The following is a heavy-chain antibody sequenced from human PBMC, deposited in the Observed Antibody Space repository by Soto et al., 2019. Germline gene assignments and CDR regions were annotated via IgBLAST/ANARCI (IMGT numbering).Heavy chain of an antibody. V-gene: IGHV3-23*01. D-gene: IGHD2-2*01. CDR3: AKANCSTTNCYDPDY. J-gene: IGHJ4*02. CDR1: GFTFSTYT. CDR2: ISGSGASP. Sequence: EVQLLESGGGLVQPGGSLRLSCAASGFTFSTYTMSWVRRAPGKGLEWVSAISGSGASPSYADSVQGRFTISRDNPKRTLYLQMNNLRAEDTAVYYCAKANCSTTNCYDPDYWGQGTLVTVSS.